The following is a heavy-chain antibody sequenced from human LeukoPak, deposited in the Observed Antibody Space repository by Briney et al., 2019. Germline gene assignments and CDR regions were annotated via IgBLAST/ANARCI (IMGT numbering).Heavy chain of an antibody. Sequence: SETLSLTCAVYGGSFSGYYWSWIRQPPGKGLEWIGEINHSGSTNYNPSLKSRVTMSIDKSKNQFSLRLSSVTAADTAVYYCARTRGYSGYDQKRPFDYWGQGNLVTVSS. CDR3: ARTRGYSGYDQKRPFDY. J-gene: IGHJ4*02. CDR1: GGSFSGYY. D-gene: IGHD5-12*01. V-gene: IGHV4-34*01. CDR2: INHSGST.